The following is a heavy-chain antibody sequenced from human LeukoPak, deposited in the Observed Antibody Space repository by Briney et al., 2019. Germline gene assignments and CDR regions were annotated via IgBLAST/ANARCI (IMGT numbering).Heavy chain of an antibody. D-gene: IGHD3-10*01. CDR1: GYTFTSYD. CDR3: ARLEITMVRGVIRYFDY. V-gene: IGHV1-8*01. CDR2: MNPNSGNT. J-gene: IGHJ4*02. Sequence: ASVKVSCKASGYTFTSYDINWVRQATGQGLEWMGWMNPNSGNTGYAQKFQGRVTMTRNTSKSTAYMELSSLRSEDTAVYYCARLEITMVRGVIRYFDYWGQGTLVTVSS.